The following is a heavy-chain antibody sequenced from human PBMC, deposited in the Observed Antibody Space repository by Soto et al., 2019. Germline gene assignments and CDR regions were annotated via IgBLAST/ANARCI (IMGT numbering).Heavy chain of an antibody. V-gene: IGHV1-69*01. D-gene: IGHD1-26*01. CDR1: GGTFSSYS. J-gene: IGHJ4*02. CDR2: IIPIFGTA. CDR3: ARDGGRHSGGIDY. Sequence: QVQLVQSGAEVKKPGSSVKVSCKASGGTFSSYSINWVRQAPGQGLEWMGEIIPIFGTANYAQEFQGSVTITADESTSTAYMALSSLRSEDTAVYYCARDGGRHSGGIDYWGQGTLVTVSS.